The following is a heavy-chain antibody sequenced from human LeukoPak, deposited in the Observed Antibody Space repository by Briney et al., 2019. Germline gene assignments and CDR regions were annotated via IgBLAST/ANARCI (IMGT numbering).Heavy chain of an antibody. CDR3: ARDSSRHYYYYYMDV. CDR1: EYTFTGYY. J-gene: IGHJ6*03. D-gene: IGHD6-13*01. V-gene: IGHV1-2*06. CDR2: INPNSGGT. Sequence: ASVKVSCKASEYTFTGYYMHWVRQAPGQGLEWMGRINPNSGGTNYAQKFQGRVTMTRDTSISTAYMELSRLRSDDTAVYYCARDSSRHYYYYYMDVWGKGTTVTVSS.